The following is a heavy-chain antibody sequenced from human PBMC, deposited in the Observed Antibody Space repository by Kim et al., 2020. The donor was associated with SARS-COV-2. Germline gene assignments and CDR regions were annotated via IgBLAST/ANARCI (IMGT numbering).Heavy chain of an antibody. CDR2: IYSGGST. CDR1: GFTVSSNY. D-gene: IGHD3-22*01. V-gene: IGHV3-53*04. J-gene: IGHJ6*02. CDR3: ARDGSITMMDASYGMDV. Sequence: GGSLRLSCAASGFTVSSNYMSWVRQAPGKGLEWVSVIYSGGSTYYADSVKGRFTISRHNSKNTLYLQMNSLRAEDTAVYYCARDGSITMMDASYGMDVWGQGTTVTVSS.